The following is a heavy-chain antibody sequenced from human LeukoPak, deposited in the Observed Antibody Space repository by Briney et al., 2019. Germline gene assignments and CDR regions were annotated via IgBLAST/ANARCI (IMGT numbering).Heavy chain of an antibody. CDR3: ARDLLPSAMVPSYYGMDA. CDR2: IYYSGST. CDR1: GGSISSGSYY. D-gene: IGHD2-2*01. Sequence: SETLSLTCTVSGGSISSGSYYWSWIRQPPGKGLEWIGYIYYSGSTKYNPSLKSRVTISVDTSKNQFSLKLSSVTAADTAVYYCARDLLPSAMVPSYYGMDAWGQGTTVTVSS. V-gene: IGHV4-61*01. J-gene: IGHJ6*02.